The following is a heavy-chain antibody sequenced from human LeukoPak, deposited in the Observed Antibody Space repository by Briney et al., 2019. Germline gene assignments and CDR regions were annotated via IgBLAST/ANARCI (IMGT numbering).Heavy chain of an antibody. J-gene: IGHJ5*02. D-gene: IGHD6-13*01. V-gene: IGHV4-59*12. CDR2: IFYSGTT. CDR3: ARGRAAAGTRLRFDP. Sequence: PSETLSLTCTVSGGSISSDSWSWIRQPPGKGLEWIGLIFYSGTTNYNPSLKSRVTMSVDTSKNQFSLMLSSVTAADTAVYYCARGRAAAGTRLRFDPWGQGTLVTVSS. CDR1: GGSISSDS.